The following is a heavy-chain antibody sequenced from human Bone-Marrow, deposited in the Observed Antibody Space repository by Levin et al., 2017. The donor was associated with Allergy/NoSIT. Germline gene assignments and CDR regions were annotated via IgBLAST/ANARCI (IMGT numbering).Heavy chain of an antibody. Sequence: ASVKVSCQTSGYKFEDYGIHWVRQAPGQGLEWMGWINPYNGNTNYAHKFQGRVTMTTDTSTTTSYLDLRSLTSDDTAVYFCAITDSFDPWGQGTLVTVSS. CDR3: AITDSFDP. CDR1: GYKFEDYG. J-gene: IGHJ5*02. V-gene: IGHV1-18*04. D-gene: IGHD1-20*01. CDR2: INPYNGNT.